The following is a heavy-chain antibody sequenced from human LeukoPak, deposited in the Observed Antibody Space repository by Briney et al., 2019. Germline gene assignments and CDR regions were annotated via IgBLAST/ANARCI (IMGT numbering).Heavy chain of an antibody. J-gene: IGHJ5*02. Sequence: SETLSLTCAVYGGSFSGYYWSWIRQPPGKGLEWIGYIYYSGSTNYNPSLKSRVTISVDTSKNQFSLKLSSVTAADTAVYYCARSGYSLWTKSRWFDPWGQGTLVTVSS. CDR3: ARSGYSLWTKSRWFDP. CDR1: GGSFSGYY. D-gene: IGHD3/OR15-3a*01. CDR2: IYYSGST. V-gene: IGHV4-59*01.